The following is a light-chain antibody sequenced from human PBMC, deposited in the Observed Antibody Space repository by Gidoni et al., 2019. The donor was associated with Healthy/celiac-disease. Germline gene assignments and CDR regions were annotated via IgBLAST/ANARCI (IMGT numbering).Light chain of an antibody. V-gene: IGLV1-47*01. CDR2: RNN. Sequence: TISCSGSSSNIGSNYVYWYQQLPGTAPKLLIYRNNQLPSGVPDRFSGSKSGTSASLAISGLRSEDEADYYCAAWDDSLSGLNWVFGGGTKLTVL. CDR3: AAWDDSLSGLNWV. CDR1: SSNIGSNY. J-gene: IGLJ3*02.